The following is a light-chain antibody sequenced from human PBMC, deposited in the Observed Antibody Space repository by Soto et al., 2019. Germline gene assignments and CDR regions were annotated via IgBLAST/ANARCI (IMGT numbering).Light chain of an antibody. CDR1: QSVRSN. V-gene: IGKV3-15*01. CDR2: GAS. CDR3: QQYNDWLPT. J-gene: IGKJ1*01. Sequence: EIGVSQSPATLSASPGERATLSCRASQSVRSNLAWYQQKPGQAPRLLIYGASTRATGIPARFSGSGSGTEFTLSIGSLQSEDFAVYYCQQYNDWLPTFGQGTKVDIK.